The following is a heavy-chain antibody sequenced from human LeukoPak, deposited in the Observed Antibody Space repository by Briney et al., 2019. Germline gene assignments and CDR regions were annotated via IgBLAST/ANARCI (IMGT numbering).Heavy chain of an antibody. J-gene: IGHJ4*02. CDR3: AKDRSGYSSSWYYFDY. D-gene: IGHD6-13*01. Sequence: QTGGSLRLSCAASGFTFDDYAMHWVRQAPGKVLEWVSGISWNSGSIGYADSVKGRFTISRDNAKNSLYLQMNSLRAEDTALYYCAKDRSGYSSSWYYFDYWGQGTLVTVSS. CDR1: GFTFDDYA. CDR2: ISWNSGSI. V-gene: IGHV3-9*01.